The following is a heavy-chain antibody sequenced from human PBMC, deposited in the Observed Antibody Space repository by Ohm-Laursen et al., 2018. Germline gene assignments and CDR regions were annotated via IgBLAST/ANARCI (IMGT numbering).Heavy chain of an antibody. CDR1: GYTFTTHY. V-gene: IGHV1-46*01. J-gene: IGHJ6*02. CDR2: INANDGST. CDR3: AASIFGVGLDV. Sequence: ASVKVSCKASGYTFTTHYIHWVRQATGQGLEWMGVINANDGSTSYTQKFEGRVTMTGDTSTSTVYMELSSLTSEDTGVYHCAASIFGVGLDVWGQGTTVTVSS. D-gene: IGHD3-3*01.